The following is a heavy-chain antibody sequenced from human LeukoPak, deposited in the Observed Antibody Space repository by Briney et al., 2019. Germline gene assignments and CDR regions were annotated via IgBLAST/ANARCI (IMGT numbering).Heavy chain of an antibody. CDR3: ARGLYSSGWFSLDY. CDR2: IYSGGST. CDR1: ELPLHCYY. D-gene: IGHD6-19*01. Sequence: GGPVTLSCGPSELPLHCYYMIGVRQAPGKGLEWVSVIYSGGSTYYADSVKGRFTISRGNSKNTLYLQMNSLRAEDTAVYYCARGLYSSGWFSLDYWGQGTLVTVSS. V-gene: IGHV3-53*01. J-gene: IGHJ4*02.